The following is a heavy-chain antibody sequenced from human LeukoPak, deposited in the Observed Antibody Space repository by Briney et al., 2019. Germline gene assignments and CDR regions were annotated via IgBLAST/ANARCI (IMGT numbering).Heavy chain of an antibody. CDR1: DDSISSYS. Sequence: PSETLSPTCSVSDDSISSYSWSWIRQPPGMGLEWIGYIYYSGITTYNPSLKSRVTISVDTSKNQFSLKLSSVTAADTAVYYCARQDSAYTYDWFDPWGQGTLVTVSS. J-gene: IGHJ5*02. CDR2: IYYSGIT. D-gene: IGHD5-18*01. V-gene: IGHV4-59*08. CDR3: ARQDSAYTYDWFDP.